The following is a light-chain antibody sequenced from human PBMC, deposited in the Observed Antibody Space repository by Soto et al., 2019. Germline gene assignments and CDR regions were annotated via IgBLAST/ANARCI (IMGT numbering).Light chain of an antibody. CDR2: DVS. J-gene: IGLJ1*01. CDR3: SSYTSSSTLALYV. Sequence: QSVLTQPASVSGSPGQSITISCTGTSSGVGGYNYVSWYQQHPGKAPKLMIYDVSNRPPGVSNRFSGSKSGNTASLTISGLQAEDEADYYCSSYTSSSTLALYVFGTGTKVTVL. V-gene: IGLV2-14*01. CDR1: SSGVGGYNY.